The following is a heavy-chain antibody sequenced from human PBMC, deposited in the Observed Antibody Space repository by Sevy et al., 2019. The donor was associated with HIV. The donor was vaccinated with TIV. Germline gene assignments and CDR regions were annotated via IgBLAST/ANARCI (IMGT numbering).Heavy chain of an antibody. CDR1: GGSISSSSYC. D-gene: IGHD6-6*01. V-gene: IGHV4-39*01. J-gene: IGHJ4*02. Sequence: SETLSLTSTVSGGSISSSSYCWGWIRQPPGKGLEWIGSIYYSGSTYYNPSLKSRVTISVDTSKNQFSLKLSSVTAADTAVYYCARQRGSSQEFDYWGQGTLVTVSS. CDR3: ARQRGSSQEFDY. CDR2: IYYSGST.